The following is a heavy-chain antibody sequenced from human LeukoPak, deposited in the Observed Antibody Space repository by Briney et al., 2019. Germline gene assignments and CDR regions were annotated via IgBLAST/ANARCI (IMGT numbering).Heavy chain of an antibody. CDR2: IIPIFGTA. D-gene: IGHD3-16*02. CDR3: ARTSGGPLMNTFGGLIPPGWLDP. CDR1: GGTFSSYA. V-gene: IGHV1-69*13. Sequence: GASVKVSCKASGGTFSSYAISWVQQAPGQGLEWMGGIIPIFGTANYAQKFQGRVTITADESTSTAYMELSSLRSEDTAVYYCARTSGGPLMNTFGGLIPPGWLDPWGQGTLVTVSS. J-gene: IGHJ5*02.